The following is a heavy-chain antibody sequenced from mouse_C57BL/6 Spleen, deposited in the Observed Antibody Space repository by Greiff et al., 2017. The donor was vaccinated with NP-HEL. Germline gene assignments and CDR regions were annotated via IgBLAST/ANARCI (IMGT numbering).Heavy chain of an antibody. CDR3: TRWRLGRSWYFDV. D-gene: IGHD4-1*01. V-gene: IGHV1-5*01. CDR2: IYPGNSDT. Sequence: EVQLQQSGPVLARPGASVKMSCKTSGYTFTSYWMHWVKQRPGQGLEWIGAIYPGNSDTSYNQKFKGKAKLTAVTSASTAYMELSSLTNEDSAVYYCTRWRLGRSWYFDVWGTGTTVTVSS. J-gene: IGHJ1*03. CDR1: GYTFTSYW.